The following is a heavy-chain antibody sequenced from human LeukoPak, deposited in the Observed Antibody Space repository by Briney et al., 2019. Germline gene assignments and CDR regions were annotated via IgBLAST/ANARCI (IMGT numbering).Heavy chain of an antibody. CDR1: GGSISSYS. CDR2: IYYSGST. D-gene: IGHD3-22*01. Sequence: SETLSLTCTVSGGSISSYSWSWIRQPPGKGLEWIGYIYYSGSTNYNPSLKSRVTISVDTSKNQFSLKLSSVTAADTAVYYCARAAYYYDSSGYYNYWGQGTLVTVSS. V-gene: IGHV4-59*01. CDR3: ARAAYYYDSSGYYNY. J-gene: IGHJ4*02.